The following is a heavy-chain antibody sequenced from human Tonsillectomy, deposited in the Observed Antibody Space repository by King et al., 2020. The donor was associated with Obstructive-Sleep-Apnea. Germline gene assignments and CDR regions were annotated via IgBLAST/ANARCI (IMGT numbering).Heavy chain of an antibody. D-gene: IGHD3-10*01. CDR3: ASWKVRGVIQEY. J-gene: IGHJ4*02. V-gene: IGHV4-4*07. CDR2: IHTSGST. Sequence: QLQESGPGLVKPSETLSLTCTISGGSISSYYWSWIRQPAGKGMEWIGRIHTSGSTNYNPSLKSRVTMSVDTSKNQFSLKLSSVTAADTAVHYCASWKVRGVIQEYWGQGTLVTVSS. CDR1: GGSISSYY.